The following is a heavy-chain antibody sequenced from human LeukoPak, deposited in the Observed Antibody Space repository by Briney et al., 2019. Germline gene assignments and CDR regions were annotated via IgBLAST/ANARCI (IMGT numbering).Heavy chain of an antibody. Sequence: SETLSLTCTVSGGSITSYYWSWIRQPPGKGLEWIGYIYYTGSTNYNPSLKSRVTISVDTSKNQFSLKLSSVTAADTAVYYCATLTGYSSESWFDPWGQGILVTVSS. V-gene: IGHV4-59*01. CDR2: IYYTGST. CDR1: GGSITSYY. D-gene: IGHD3-9*01. J-gene: IGHJ5*02. CDR3: ATLTGYSSESWFDP.